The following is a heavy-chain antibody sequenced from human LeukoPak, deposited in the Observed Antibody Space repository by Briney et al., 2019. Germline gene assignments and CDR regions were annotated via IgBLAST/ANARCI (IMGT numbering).Heavy chain of an antibody. CDR3: ARDWLGSRFDY. CDR1: GYTFTSYG. V-gene: IGHV1-2*02. J-gene: IGHJ4*02. CDR2: INPNSGGT. Sequence: GASVKVSCKASGYTFTSYGINWVRQATGQGLEWMGWINPNSGGTNYAQKFQGRVTMTRDASISTAYMELSRLRSDDTAVYYCARDWLGSRFDYWGQGTLVTVSS. D-gene: IGHD5-12*01.